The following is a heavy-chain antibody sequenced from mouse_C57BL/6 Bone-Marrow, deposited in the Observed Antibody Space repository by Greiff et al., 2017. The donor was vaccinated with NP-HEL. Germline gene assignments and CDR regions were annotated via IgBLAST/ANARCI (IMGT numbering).Heavy chain of an antibody. CDR1: GYTFTSYW. J-gene: IGHJ1*03. CDR3: ARLYYGSRYWYFDV. V-gene: IGHV1-59*01. CDR2: IDPSDSYT. Sequence: VQLQQPGAELVRPGTSVKLSCKASGYTFTSYWMHWVKQRPGQGLEWIGVIDPSDSYTNYNQKFKGKATLTVDTSSSTAYMQLSSLTSEDSAVYYCARLYYGSRYWYFDVWGTGTTVTVSS. D-gene: IGHD1-1*01.